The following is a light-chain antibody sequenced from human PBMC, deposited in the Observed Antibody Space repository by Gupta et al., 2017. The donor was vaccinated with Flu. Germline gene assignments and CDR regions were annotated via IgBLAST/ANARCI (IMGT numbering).Light chain of an antibody. J-gene: IGKJ2*01. CDR2: DAS. V-gene: IGKV3-11*01. CDR3: RHRGNWPPYS. CDR1: QTVGNY. Sequence: ATLSLSPGERATLSCRASQTVGNYLAWYQQKPGQIPRLLIYDASSRNTGVPARFSGSGSGTDFTLTITSREPEDFAVYYCRHRGNWPPYSFGQGTKLEI.